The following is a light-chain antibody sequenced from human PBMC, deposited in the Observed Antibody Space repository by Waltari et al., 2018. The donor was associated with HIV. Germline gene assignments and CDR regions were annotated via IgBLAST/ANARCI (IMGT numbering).Light chain of an antibody. CDR2: QDS. CDR3: HSWDTNNVQV. J-gene: IGLJ3*02. CDR1: TLGSKY. V-gene: IGLV3-1*01. Sequence: SFELIQPPSVSVSPGQTAAITCSGDTLGSKYACWFQQKPGQSPVLVISQDSKPPPGIPERFSGSKSGNTATLTISGTQAMDEADYYCHSWDTNNVQVFGGGTKLTVL.